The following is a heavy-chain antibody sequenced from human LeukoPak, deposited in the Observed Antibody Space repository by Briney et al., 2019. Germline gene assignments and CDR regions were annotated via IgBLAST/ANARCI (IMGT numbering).Heavy chain of an antibody. V-gene: IGHV1-69*05. J-gene: IGHJ6*03. CDR2: IIPIFGTA. D-gene: IGHD2-2*01. CDR1: GGTFSSYA. CDR3: ARSHCSSTSCPKKDYYYYYMDV. Sequence: SVKVSCKASGGTFSSYAISWVRQAPGQGLEWMGGIIPIFGTANYAQKFQGRVTITTDESTSTAYMELSSLRSEDTAVYYCARSHCSSTSCPKKDYYYYYMDVWGKGTTVTVSS.